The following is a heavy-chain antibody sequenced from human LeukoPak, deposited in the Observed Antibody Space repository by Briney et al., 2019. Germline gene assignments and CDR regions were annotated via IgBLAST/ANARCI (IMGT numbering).Heavy chain of an antibody. Sequence: SQTLSLACAISGDSVSSNSAAWNWIRQSPSRGLEWLGRTYYRSKWYNDYAVPVKSRITINPDTSKNQFSLQLNSVTPEDTAVYYCAREGIWFGELLSTDAFDIWGQGTMVTVSS. CDR1: GDSVSSNSAA. J-gene: IGHJ3*02. V-gene: IGHV6-1*01. CDR3: AREGIWFGELLSTDAFDI. CDR2: TYYRSKWYN. D-gene: IGHD3-10*01.